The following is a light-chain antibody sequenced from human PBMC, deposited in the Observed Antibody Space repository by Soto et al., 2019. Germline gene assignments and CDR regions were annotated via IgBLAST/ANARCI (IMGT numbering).Light chain of an antibody. J-gene: IGKJ1*01. CDR2: GAS. CDR1: QNISSN. V-gene: IGKV3-15*01. Sequence: ETVMTQSPATLSVCPGERATLSCRASQNISSNLAWYQQKPGQAPRLLIYGASTRATGIPARFSGSGSGTEFSLTINSLQSEDFEVYYCQQYDNWWTFGQGTRGDIK. CDR3: QQYDNWWT.